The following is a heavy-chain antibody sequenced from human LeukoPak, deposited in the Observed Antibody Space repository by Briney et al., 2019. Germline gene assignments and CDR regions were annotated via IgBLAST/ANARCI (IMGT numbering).Heavy chain of an antibody. Sequence: GGSLRLSCAASGFTFSTYSMNWVRQAPGKGLEWVSSISSTGSYIYYADPVKGRFTVSRDNAKNSLYPQMNSLRGEDTAVYYCAREPVTGSVYWGQGTLVTVSS. CDR3: AREPVTGSVY. CDR2: ISSTGSYI. D-gene: IGHD4-17*01. CDR1: GFTFSTYS. V-gene: IGHV3-21*01. J-gene: IGHJ4*02.